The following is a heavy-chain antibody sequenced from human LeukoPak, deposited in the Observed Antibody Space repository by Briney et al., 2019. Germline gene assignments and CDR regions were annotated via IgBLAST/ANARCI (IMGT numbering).Heavy chain of an antibody. D-gene: IGHD5-24*01. J-gene: IGHJ4*02. Sequence: SETLSLTCTVSGGSVSSGSYYWSWIRQPPGKGLEWIGYIYYSGSTNYNPSLKSRVTISVDTSKNQFSLKLSSVTAADTAVYYCASAVGDGYSSGWGQGTLVTVSS. CDR1: GGSVSSGSYY. CDR2: IYYSGST. CDR3: ASAVGDGYSSG. V-gene: IGHV4-61*01.